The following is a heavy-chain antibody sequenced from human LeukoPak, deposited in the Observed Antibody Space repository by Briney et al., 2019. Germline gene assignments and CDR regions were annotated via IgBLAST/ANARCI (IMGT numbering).Heavy chain of an antibody. CDR1: GYSLIDYY. J-gene: IGHJ6*03. CDR3: ARGDYYYMDV. Sequence: ASVKVSCKTSGYSLIDYYMHWVRQAPGQGLEWMGWINPKSGGTNYAQKFQGRVTMTRDTSVSTAYVELSRLTSDDTAVYYCARGDYYYMDVWGKGTTVTVSS. V-gene: IGHV1-2*02. CDR2: INPKSGGT.